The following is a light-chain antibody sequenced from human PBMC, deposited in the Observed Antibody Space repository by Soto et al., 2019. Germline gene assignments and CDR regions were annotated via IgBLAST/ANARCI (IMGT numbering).Light chain of an antibody. Sequence: VMTQSPATLSVSPGERATLSCRASLSISNNLAWYQQKPGQAPMLLIYYASTRATAIPARFSGSASGTEFTLTIRSLQSEDFAVYYCQKYNEWPLTFGGGTKVETK. V-gene: IGKV3-15*01. CDR2: YAS. CDR3: QKYNEWPLT. CDR1: LSISNN. J-gene: IGKJ4*01.